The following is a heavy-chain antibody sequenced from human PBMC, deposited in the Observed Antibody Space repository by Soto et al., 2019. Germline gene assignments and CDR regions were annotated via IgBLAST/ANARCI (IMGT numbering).Heavy chain of an antibody. J-gene: IGHJ4*02. V-gene: IGHV3-7*03. CDR3: ERGSRPQLFGDYGDYFDC. CDR1: GFLFSIYW. CDR2: IKQDGSEK. D-gene: IGHD2-21*01. Sequence: PGGSLRLSCAASGFLFSIYWMSWVRQSPGRGLEWVANIKQDGSEKHYVDSVKGRFTISRDNAKNALYLQMNSLRAEDTAVYYCERGSRPQLFGDYGDYFDCWGQG.